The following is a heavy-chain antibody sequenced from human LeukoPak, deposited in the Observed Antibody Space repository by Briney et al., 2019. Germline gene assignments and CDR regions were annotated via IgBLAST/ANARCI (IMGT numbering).Heavy chain of an antibody. D-gene: IGHD6-13*01. V-gene: IGHV4-34*01. CDR2: INHSGST. CDR1: GESFSGYY. Sequence: NPSETLSLTCAVYGESFSGYYWSWIRQPPGKGLEWLGEINHSGSTNYNPSLKSRVTISVDTSKNQFSLKLSSVTAADTAVYYCARGCPGGYSSSWYYYFDYWGQGTLVTVSS. CDR3: ARGCPGGYSSSWYYYFDY. J-gene: IGHJ4*02.